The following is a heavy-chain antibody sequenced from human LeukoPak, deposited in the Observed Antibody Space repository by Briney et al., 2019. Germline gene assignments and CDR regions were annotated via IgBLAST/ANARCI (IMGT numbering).Heavy chain of an antibody. CDR2: IRSKAYGGTT. D-gene: IGHD3-22*01. CDR1: GFTFGDYA. Sequence: GGSLRLSCPASGFTFGDYAMSWFRQAPGKGLEWVGFIRSKAYGGTTEYAASVKGRFTISRDDSKSIAYLQMNSLKTEDTAVYYCTRGGYYYDSSGKKPPGSYFDYWGQGTLVTVSS. J-gene: IGHJ4*02. V-gene: IGHV3-49*03. CDR3: TRGGYYYDSSGKKPPGSYFDY.